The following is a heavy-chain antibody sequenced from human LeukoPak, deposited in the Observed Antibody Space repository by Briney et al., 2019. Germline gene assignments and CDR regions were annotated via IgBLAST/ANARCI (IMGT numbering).Heavy chain of an antibody. CDR1: GFTLSNYD. V-gene: IGHV3-13*04. Sequence: GGSLRLSCAASGFTLSNYDIHWVRQVTGKGLEWVSTISSRGDTYYSGSVKSRFTISRENAKNSLYLQMNSLRAGDTAVYYCARGRLDGGDSYLDWFDPWGQGTLVTVSS. CDR2: ISSRGDT. J-gene: IGHJ5*02. CDR3: ARGRLDGGDSYLDWFDP. D-gene: IGHD5-18*01.